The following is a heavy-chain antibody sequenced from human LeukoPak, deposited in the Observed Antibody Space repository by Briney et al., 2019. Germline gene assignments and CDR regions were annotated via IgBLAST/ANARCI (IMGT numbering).Heavy chain of an antibody. V-gene: IGHV3-48*01. CDR3: ARDVGFVVVPAVFDS. CDR1: GFTFSTSS. D-gene: IGHD2-2*01. Sequence: GGSLRLTCVASGFTFSTSSMNWVRQAPGKGLEWISYINSASATFYYADSVKGRFIISRDNAKNLLFLQMNNLRAEDSAMYYCARDVGFVVVPAVFDSWGQGTLVTVSS. J-gene: IGHJ4*02. CDR2: INSASATF.